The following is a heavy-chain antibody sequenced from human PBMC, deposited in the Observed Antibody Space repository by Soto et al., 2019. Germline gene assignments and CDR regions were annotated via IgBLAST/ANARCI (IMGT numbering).Heavy chain of an antibody. CDR3: ARDARITMVRGVRGMDV. D-gene: IGHD3-10*01. Sequence: SETLSLTCNVSGASISSYNYWSWIRQPPGKGLEWIGYIYYSGSTNYNPSLKSRVTISVDTSKNQFSLKLSSVTAADTAVYYCARDARITMVRGVRGMDVWGQGTTVTVSS. V-gene: IGHV4-59*01. J-gene: IGHJ6*02. CDR2: IYYSGST. CDR1: GASISSYNY.